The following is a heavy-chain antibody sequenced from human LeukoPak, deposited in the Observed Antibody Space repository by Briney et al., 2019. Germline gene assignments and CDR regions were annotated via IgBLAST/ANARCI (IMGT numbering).Heavy chain of an antibody. V-gene: IGHV1-2*02. Sequence: SMKLSCTASGYTFTGYNMHLVRQAPGQGLGWMGWIIPNSGGTNYSQKFQGRVTMTRDTSITTAYLELNRMRSGDTAVYYCARGRGAQYSSGWYIDYFDYWGQGTLVTVSS. CDR1: GYTFTGYN. J-gene: IGHJ4*02. CDR3: ARGRGAQYSSGWYIDYFDY. D-gene: IGHD6-19*01. CDR2: IIPNSGGT.